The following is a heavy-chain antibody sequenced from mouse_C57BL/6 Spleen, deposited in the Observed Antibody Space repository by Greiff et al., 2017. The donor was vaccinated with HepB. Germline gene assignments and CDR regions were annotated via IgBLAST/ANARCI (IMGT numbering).Heavy chain of an antibody. V-gene: IGHV1-82*01. J-gene: IGHJ3*01. CDR1: GYAFSSSW. Sequence: VKPGASVKISCKASGYAFSSSWMNWVKQRPGKGLEWIGRIYPGDGDTNYNGKFKGKATLTADKSSSTAYMQLSSLTSEDSAVYFCARPWAYWGQGTLVTVSA. CDR3: ARPWAY. CDR2: IYPGDGDT.